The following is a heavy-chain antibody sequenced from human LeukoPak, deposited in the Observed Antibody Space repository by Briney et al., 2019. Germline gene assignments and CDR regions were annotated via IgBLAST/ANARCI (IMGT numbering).Heavy chain of an antibody. CDR1: GYSFTSYW. Sequence: TGESLKISCKGSGYSFTSYWIGWVRQMPGKGLEWMGTIYPGDSDTRYSPSFQGQVTISADKSISTAYLQRSSLKASDTAMYYCARQGAATIANYYYYMDVWGKGTTVTVSS. D-gene: IGHD5-12*01. CDR2: IYPGDSDT. CDR3: ARQGAATIANYYYYMDV. V-gene: IGHV5-51*01. J-gene: IGHJ6*03.